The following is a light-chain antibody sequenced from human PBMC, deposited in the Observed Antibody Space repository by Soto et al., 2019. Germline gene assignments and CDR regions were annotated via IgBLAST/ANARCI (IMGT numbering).Light chain of an antibody. CDR3: QQYGNPPPNA. V-gene: IGKV3-20*01. Sequence: EIVLTQSPDTLSLSPVERATLSCRASQSVSSSYLAWYQQKPGQAPRVLIHGASSRATGIPDRFSGSGSGTDFTLTISRLEPEDFAVNFCQQYGNPPPNALGQGTKVEIK. CDR2: GAS. CDR1: QSVSSSY. J-gene: IGKJ2*01.